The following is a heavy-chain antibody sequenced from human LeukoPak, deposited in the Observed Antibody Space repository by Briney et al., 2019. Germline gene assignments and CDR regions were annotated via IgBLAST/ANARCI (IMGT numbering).Heavy chain of an antibody. CDR2: ISSSSSYI. V-gene: IGHV3-21*01. CDR3: AREAGTTGPERYFDY. J-gene: IGHJ4*02. D-gene: IGHD1-7*01. Sequence: GGSLRLSCAASGFTFSSYAMSWVRQAPGKGLEWVSSISSSSSYIYYADSVKGRFTISRDNAKNSLYLQMNSLRAEDTAVYYCAREAGTTGPERYFDYWGQGTLVTVSS. CDR1: GFTFSSYA.